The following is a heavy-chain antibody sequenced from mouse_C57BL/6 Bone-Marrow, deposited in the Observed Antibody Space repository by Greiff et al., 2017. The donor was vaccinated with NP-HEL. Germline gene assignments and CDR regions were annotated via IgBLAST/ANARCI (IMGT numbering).Heavy chain of an antibody. Sequence: DVKLVESGGGLVKPGGSLKLSCAASGFTFSDSGMHWVRQAPEKGLEWVAYISSGSSTIYYADTVKGRFTISRDNAKNTLFLQMTSLRSEDTAMYYCARGYSNSAWFAYWGQGTLVTVSA. CDR1: GFTFSDSG. CDR3: ARGYSNSAWFAY. J-gene: IGHJ3*01. CDR2: ISSGSSTI. V-gene: IGHV5-17*01. D-gene: IGHD2-5*01.